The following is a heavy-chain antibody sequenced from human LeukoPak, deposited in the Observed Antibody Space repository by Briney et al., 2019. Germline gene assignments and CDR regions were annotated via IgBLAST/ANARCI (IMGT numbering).Heavy chain of an antibody. Sequence: GGSLRLSCAASGFTFSSHSMHWVRQAPGKGLESVSSISSSSSYIYYAASVKGRFTISRDNAKKSLYLQMNSLRAEDTAVYYCARNVKYDILTGFDYWGQGTLVIVSS. J-gene: IGHJ4*02. CDR2: ISSSSSYI. D-gene: IGHD3-9*01. V-gene: IGHV3-21*01. CDR3: ARNVKYDILTGFDY. CDR1: GFTFSSHS.